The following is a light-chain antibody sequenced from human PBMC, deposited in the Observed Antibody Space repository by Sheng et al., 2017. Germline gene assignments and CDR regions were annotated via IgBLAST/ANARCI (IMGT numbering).Light chain of an antibody. CDR2: ETS. Sequence: EIVMTQSPATLSVSPGERATLSCRASQSVRSNLAWYQQKPGQAPRLVMFETSNRAAGVPGRFSGSGSGTDFSLTITNVEPEDFAIYYCQQAASWPYTFGQGTKLEI. J-gene: IGKJ2*01. V-gene: IGKV3D-15*01. CDR1: QSVRSN. CDR3: QQAASWPYT.